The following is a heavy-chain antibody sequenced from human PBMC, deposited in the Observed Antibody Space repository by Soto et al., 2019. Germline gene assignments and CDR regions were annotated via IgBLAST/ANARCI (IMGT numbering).Heavy chain of an antibody. D-gene: IGHD5-18*01. CDR3: ARVSREGPSPYSFEYYXCY. V-gene: IGHV4-61*01. J-gene: IGHJ4*02. CDR2: IYYSGGT. CDR1: GGSVSSVSYY. Sequence: SETLSLTCTVSGGSVSSVSYYWSWIRQPPGKGLELIGCIYYSGGTKYNPSLRSRVNISVDTSKKKFSLKLSSVTAAHTAVYYCARVSREGPSPYSFEYYXCYWGQGPLVTXS.